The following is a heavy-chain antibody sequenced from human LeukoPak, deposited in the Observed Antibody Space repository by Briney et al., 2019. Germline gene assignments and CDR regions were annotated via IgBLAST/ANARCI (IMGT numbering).Heavy chain of an antibody. CDR1: GGSFSGYY. CDR3: ARLYGSGRNGYYYYYMDV. J-gene: IGHJ6*03. D-gene: IGHD3-10*01. Sequence: SETLSLTCAVYGGSFSGYYWSWIRQPPGKGLEWIGEINHSGSTNYNPSLKSRVTISVDTSKNQFSLKLSSVTAADTAVYYCARLYGSGRNGYYYYYMDVWGKGTTVTISS. V-gene: IGHV4-34*01. CDR2: INHSGST.